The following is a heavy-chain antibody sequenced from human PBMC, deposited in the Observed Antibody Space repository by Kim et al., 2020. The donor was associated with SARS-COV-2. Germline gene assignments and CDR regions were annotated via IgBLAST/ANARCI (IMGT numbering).Heavy chain of an antibody. CDR2: LWADGINK. CDR3: ARDLGLPPYRFDS. CDR1: GFTLSNSG. D-gene: IGHD3-16*02. Sequence: GGSLRLSCAATGFTLSNSGMHWVRQAPGKGLEWVAVLWADGINKYYADSVKGRFTISRDTSTNTLFLQMNNLRVDDTAVYYCARDLGLPPYRFDSCGQGTLVTVSS. J-gene: IGHJ4*02. V-gene: IGHV3-33*02.